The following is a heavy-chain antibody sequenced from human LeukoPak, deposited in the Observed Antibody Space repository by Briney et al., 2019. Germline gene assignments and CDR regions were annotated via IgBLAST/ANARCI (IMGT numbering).Heavy chain of an antibody. CDR1: GGTFNSYA. Sequence: SVKVSCKASGGTFNSYAISWVRQAPGQGLEWMGGIIPIFGTANYAQKFQGRVTITTDESTSTAYMELSSLRSEDTAVYYCASGYDFWSGYLHAFDIWGQGTMVTVSS. CDR2: IIPIFGTA. J-gene: IGHJ3*02. V-gene: IGHV1-69*05. D-gene: IGHD3-3*01. CDR3: ASGYDFWSGYLHAFDI.